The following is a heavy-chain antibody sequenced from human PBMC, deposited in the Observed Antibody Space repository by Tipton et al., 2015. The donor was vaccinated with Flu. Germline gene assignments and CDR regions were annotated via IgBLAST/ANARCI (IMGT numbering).Heavy chain of an antibody. D-gene: IGHD2-8*01. Sequence: TLSLTCSVSGGSVTSADHHWTWIRQAPGKGLEYIGQISSSGSSNNNPSLKSRAIISLDTSKNQFSLKLTSVTAADTAVYYCARMRARDCTLGVCYLWWFDLWGRGTLVTVSS. V-gene: IGHV4-61*08. CDR2: ISSSGSS. J-gene: IGHJ2*01. CDR3: ARMRARDCTLGVCYLWWFDL. CDR1: GGSVTSADHH.